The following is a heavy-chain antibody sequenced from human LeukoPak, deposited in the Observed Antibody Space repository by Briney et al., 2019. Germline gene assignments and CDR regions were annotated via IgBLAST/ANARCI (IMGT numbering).Heavy chain of an antibody. Sequence: PSETLSLTCAVYDGSFSGYYWSWIRQPPGKGLEWIGEINHSGSTNYNPSLKSRVTISVDTSKNQFSLKLSSVTAADTAVYYCARGRGILTRDYGYWGQGTLVTVSS. V-gene: IGHV4-34*01. CDR3: ARGRGILTRDYGY. CDR1: DGSFSGYY. D-gene: IGHD3-9*01. CDR2: INHSGST. J-gene: IGHJ4*02.